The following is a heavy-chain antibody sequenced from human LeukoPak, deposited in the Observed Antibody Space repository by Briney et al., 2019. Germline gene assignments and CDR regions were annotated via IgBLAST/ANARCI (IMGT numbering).Heavy chain of an antibody. CDR1: GFTFSSYA. Sequence: GGSLRLSCAASGFTFSSYAMSWVRQAPGKGLEWVSSTNSSSSYIYYADSVKGRFTISRGNAKNSLYLQMNSLRAEDTAVYYCARYGSYDAFNIWGQGTMVTVSS. CDR3: ARYGSYDAFNI. J-gene: IGHJ3*02. CDR2: TNSSSSYI. V-gene: IGHV3-21*01. D-gene: IGHD5-18*01.